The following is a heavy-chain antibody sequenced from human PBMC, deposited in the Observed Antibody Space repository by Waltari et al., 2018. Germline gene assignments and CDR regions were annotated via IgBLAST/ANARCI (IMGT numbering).Heavy chain of an antibody. CDR1: GFSFSAYW. CDR2: IKYDGSAT. V-gene: IGHV3-7*03. CDR3: ARGSPGYVRVWDS. J-gene: IGHJ4*02. Sequence: EVQLTESGGGLVQPGGSLRLSCAASGFSFSAYWMTWVRQAPGKVLEWVANIKYDGSATYHADSVNGRFSISRDNAKNSLYLQMNSVSAEDTAIYYCARGSPGYVRVWDSWGQGTMVTVSS. D-gene: IGHD2-2*01.